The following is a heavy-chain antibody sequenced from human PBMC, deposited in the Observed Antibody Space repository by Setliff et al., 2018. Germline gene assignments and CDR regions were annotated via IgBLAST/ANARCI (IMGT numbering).Heavy chain of an antibody. Sequence: PGESLKISCKDSGYSFSISWIGWVRQMPGKGLDWMGIIYPGDSHDIRHNPSFQGQVTISADKSISTAYLQWSRLKVSDSGIYYCARGRRDGYKAGFDPWGQGTLVTVTS. V-gene: IGHV5-51*01. J-gene: IGHJ5*02. CDR1: GYSFSISW. CDR2: IYPGDSHDI. CDR3: ARGRRDGYKAGFDP. D-gene: IGHD5-12*01.